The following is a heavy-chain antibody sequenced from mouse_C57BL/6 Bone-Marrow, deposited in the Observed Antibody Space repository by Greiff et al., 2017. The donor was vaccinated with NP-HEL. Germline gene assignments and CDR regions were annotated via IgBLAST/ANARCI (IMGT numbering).Heavy chain of an antibody. CDR2: IYPGSGST. J-gene: IGHJ1*03. Sequence: QVHVKQPGAELVKPGASVKMSCKASGYTFTSYWITWVKQRPGQGLEWIGDIYPGSGSTNYNEKFKSKATLTVDTSSSTAYMQLSSLTSEDSAVYYCAREEYYYGSTLYWYFDVWGTGTTVTVSS. V-gene: IGHV1-55*01. CDR1: GYTFTSYW. CDR3: AREEYYYGSTLYWYFDV. D-gene: IGHD1-1*01.